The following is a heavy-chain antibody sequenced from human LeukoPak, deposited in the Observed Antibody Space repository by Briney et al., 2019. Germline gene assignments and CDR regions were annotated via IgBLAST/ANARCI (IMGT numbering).Heavy chain of an antibody. CDR2: INSDGITT. V-gene: IGHV3-74*01. CDR3: VRSPPYSSGWYRY. D-gene: IGHD6-19*01. CDR1: GFTFSSYW. Sequence: GGSLRLSCAASGFTFSSYWMHWARQAPGKGLVWVSRINSDGITTTYADSVKGRFTISRDNAKNTLYLQMNSLRAEDTAVYYCVRSPPYSSGWYRYWGQGALVTVSS. J-gene: IGHJ4*02.